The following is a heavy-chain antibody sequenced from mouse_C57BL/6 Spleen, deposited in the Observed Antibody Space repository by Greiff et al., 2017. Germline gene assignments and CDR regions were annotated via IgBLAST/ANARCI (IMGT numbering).Heavy chain of an antibody. J-gene: IGHJ2*01. CDR2: INPNNGGT. V-gene: IGHV1-22*01. D-gene: IGHD1-1*01. CDR3: ARGVDLDYYFLDY. CDR1: GYTFTDYN. Sequence: EVQLQQSGPELVKPGASVKMSCKASGYTFTDYNMHWVKQSHGKSLEWIGYINPNNGGTSYNQKFKGKATLTVNKSASTAYMELRSLTSEDSAVYYCARGVDLDYYFLDYWGQGTTLTVSS.